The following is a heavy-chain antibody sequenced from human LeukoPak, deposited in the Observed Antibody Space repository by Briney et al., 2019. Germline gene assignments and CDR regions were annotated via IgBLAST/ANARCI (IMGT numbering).Heavy chain of an antibody. CDR3: ARGRSHYYDSSGYSPD. Sequence: GGSLRLSCAASGFTFSSYAMHWVRQAPGKGLEYVSAISSNGGSTYYANSVKGGFTISRDNSKNTLYLQMGSLRAEDMAVYYCARGRSHYYDSSGYSPDRGQGTLVTVSS. V-gene: IGHV3-64*01. D-gene: IGHD3-22*01. CDR2: ISSNGGST. CDR1: GFTFSSYA. J-gene: IGHJ4*02.